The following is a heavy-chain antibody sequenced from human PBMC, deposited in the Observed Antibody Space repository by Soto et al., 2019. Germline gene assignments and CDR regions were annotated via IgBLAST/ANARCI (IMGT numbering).Heavy chain of an antibody. Sequence: SETLSLTCTVSGGSISSYYWSWVRQPPGKGLEWIGYMYYSGSTNYNPSLKSRVTMSVDTSKKRFSLKLSSVTAADTAVYYCARDRVGGYSYGRYYYYGMDVWGQGTTVTVSS. V-gene: IGHV4-59*01. D-gene: IGHD5-18*01. CDR3: ARDRVGGYSYGRYYYYGMDV. J-gene: IGHJ6*02. CDR1: GGSISSYY. CDR2: MYYSGST.